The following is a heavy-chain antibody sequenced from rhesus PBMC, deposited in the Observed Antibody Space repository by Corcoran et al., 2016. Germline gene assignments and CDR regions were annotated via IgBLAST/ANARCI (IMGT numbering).Heavy chain of an antibody. V-gene: IGHV3S16*01. J-gene: IGHJ5-1*01. CDR1: GFTFSSYG. CDR3: TSEYCTSTTCYP. Sequence: EVQLVESGGGLVQPGGSLRLSCAASGFTFSSYGMSWVRQAPGKGLEWVSSISRARSYIDYADSVKGRITISRDNAKNSLSLQMNSLRAEDTAVYYCTSEYCTSTTCYPWGPGVLVTVSS. D-gene: IGHD2-2*01. CDR2: ISRARSYI.